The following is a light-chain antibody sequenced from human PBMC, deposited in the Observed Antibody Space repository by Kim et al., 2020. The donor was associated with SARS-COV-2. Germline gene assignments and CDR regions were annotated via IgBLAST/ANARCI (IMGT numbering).Light chain of an antibody. CDR3: QQYYSTPYT. CDR2: WAS. CDR1: QSVLYRSNNKSY. V-gene: IGKV4-1*01. Sequence: RATINCKSSQSVLYRSNNKSYLAWYQQKPGQPPKLLIYWASTRESGVPDRFSGSGSGTDFTLTISSLQAEDVAVYYCQQYYSTPYTFGQGTKLEIK. J-gene: IGKJ2*01.